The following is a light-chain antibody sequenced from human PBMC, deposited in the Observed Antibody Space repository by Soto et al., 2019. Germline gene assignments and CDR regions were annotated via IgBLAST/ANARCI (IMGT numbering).Light chain of an antibody. CDR1: SSDVGGYNY. CDR3: SSYTSNSPVV. CDR2: EVS. J-gene: IGLJ2*01. Sequence: QSALTQPASVSGSPGQSITISCTGSSSDVGGYNYVSWYQQHPGKAPKLMIYEVSYRSSGVSNRFSGSESGNTASLTISGLQAEDEADYYCSSYTSNSPVVFGGGTKLTVL. V-gene: IGLV2-14*01.